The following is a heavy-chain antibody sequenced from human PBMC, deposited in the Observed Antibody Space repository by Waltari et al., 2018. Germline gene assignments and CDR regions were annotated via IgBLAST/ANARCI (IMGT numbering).Heavy chain of an antibody. V-gene: IGHV1-69*01. CDR2: IIPIFGTA. D-gene: IGHD2-2*01. CDR3: ASRYCSSTSCPYWFDP. CDR1: GGTFSSSA. J-gene: IGHJ5*02. Sequence: VQLVQSGAEVKKPGSSVKVSCKASGGTFSSSAIRWVRQAPGQGLEWMGGIIPIFGTANYAQKFQGRVTITADESTSTAYMELSSLRSEDTAVYYCASRYCSSTSCPYWFDPWGQGTLVTVSS.